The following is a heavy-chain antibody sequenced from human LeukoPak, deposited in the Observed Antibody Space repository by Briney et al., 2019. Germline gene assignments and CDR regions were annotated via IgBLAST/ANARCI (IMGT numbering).Heavy chain of an antibody. V-gene: IGHV3-30*02. CDR1: GFTFSSYG. CDR2: IRFDGNNK. D-gene: IGHD1-26*01. J-gene: IGHJ4*02. Sequence: GGSLRLSCAASGFTFSSYGMHWVRQAPGKGLDWVAFIRFDGNNKYYADSVKGRFTISRDNSKNTLYLQMNSLRAEDTAVYYCAKDSGSYYYYFDYWGQGTLVTVSS. CDR3: AKDSGSYYYYFDY.